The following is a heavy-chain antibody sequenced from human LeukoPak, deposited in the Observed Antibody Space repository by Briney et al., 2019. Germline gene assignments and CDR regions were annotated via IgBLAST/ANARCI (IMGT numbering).Heavy chain of an antibody. D-gene: IGHD4-17*01. CDR2: IHYSGST. J-gene: IGHJ6*02. Sequence: SETLSLTCTVSGGSISSGDYYWSWIRQHPGKGLEWIGCIHYSGSTYYKPSLKSRGTISIDTSKNQFSLRLNSVTAADTAVYYCARDEVDYGERDSYYYGVDVWGQGTTVTVSS. CDR3: ARDEVDYGERDSYYYGVDV. V-gene: IGHV4-31*03. CDR1: GGSISSGDYY.